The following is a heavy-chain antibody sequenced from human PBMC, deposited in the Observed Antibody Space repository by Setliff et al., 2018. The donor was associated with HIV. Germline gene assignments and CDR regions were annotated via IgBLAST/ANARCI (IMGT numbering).Heavy chain of an antibody. D-gene: IGHD5-18*01. V-gene: IGHV4-39*01. CDR2: IYYNGNT. Sequence: KPSETLSLTCTVSGGAISSTTYWWGWIRQPPGKGLEWIGIIYYNGNTFYDPSLKSRVTISIDMSKNQFSLKLTSVAAADTAVYYCGKRPGYGYTFHIWGQGTMVTVSS. J-gene: IGHJ3*02. CDR1: GGAISSTTYW. CDR3: GKRPGYGYTFHI.